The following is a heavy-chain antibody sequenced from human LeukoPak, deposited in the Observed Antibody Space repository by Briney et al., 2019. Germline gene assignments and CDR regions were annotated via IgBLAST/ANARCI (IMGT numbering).Heavy chain of an antibody. D-gene: IGHD2-15*01. CDR3: ARGVVAGY. CDR1: GGSFSGYY. Sequence: PSETLSLTCAVYGGSFSGYYWSWIRQPPGKGLEWIGEINHSGSTNYNPSLKSRVTISVDTSKNQFSLKLSSVTAADTAVYYCARGVVAGYWGQGTLVTVSS. V-gene: IGHV4-34*01. CDR2: INHSGST. J-gene: IGHJ4*02.